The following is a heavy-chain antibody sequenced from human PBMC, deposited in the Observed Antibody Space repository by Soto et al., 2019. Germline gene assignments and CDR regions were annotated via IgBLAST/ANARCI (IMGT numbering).Heavy chain of an antibody. CDR3: ARDASGGAHYIYFDY. V-gene: IGHV4-61*01. D-gene: IGHD3-16*01. Sequence: SETLSLTCTVSGGSVSSGSYYWSWIRQPPGKGLEWIGYIYYSGSTNYNPSLKSRVTISVDTSKNQFSLKLSSVTAADTAVYYCARDASGGAHYIYFDYWGQGTLVTVSS. CDR1: GGSVSSGSYY. CDR2: IYYSGST. J-gene: IGHJ4*02.